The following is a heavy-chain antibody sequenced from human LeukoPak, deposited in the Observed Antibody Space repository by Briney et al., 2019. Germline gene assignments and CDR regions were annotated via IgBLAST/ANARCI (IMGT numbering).Heavy chain of an antibody. V-gene: IGHV4-34*01. CDR2: INHSGST. CDR3: ARLPNYDFWARPYYFDY. J-gene: IGHJ4*02. Sequence: PSETLSLTCTVSGGSISSYYWSWLRQPPGKGLEWIGEINHSGSTNYNPSLKSRVTISVDTSKNQFSLKLSSVTAADTAVYYCARLPNYDFWARPYYFDYWGQGTLVTVSS. D-gene: IGHD3-3*01. CDR1: GGSISSYY.